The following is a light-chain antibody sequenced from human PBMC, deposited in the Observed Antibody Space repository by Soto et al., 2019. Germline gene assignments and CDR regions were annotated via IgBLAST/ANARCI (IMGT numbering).Light chain of an antibody. J-gene: IGKJ1*01. CDR3: QQYNSYSWT. V-gene: IGKV1-5*01. CDR2: DAS. Sequence: DIQMTQSPSTLPASVGDRVTITCRASRSISGWLAWYQQKPGKAPKLLIYDASSLESGVPSRFSGSGSGTEFTLTISSLQPDDFATYYCQQYNSYSWTFGQGTKVDIK. CDR1: RSISGW.